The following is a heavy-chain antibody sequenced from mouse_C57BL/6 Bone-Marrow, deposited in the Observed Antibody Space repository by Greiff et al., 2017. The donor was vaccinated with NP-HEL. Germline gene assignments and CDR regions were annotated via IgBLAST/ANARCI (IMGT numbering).Heavy chain of an antibody. CDR3: TTIVTIDY. Sequence: VQLQQSGAELVRPGASVKLSCTASGFNIKDDYMHWVKQRPEQGLEWIGWIDPENGDTEYASKFQGKATITADTSSNTAYLQLSSLTSEDTAVYYCTTIVTIDYWGQGTTLTVSS. V-gene: IGHV14-4*01. CDR1: GFNIKDDY. J-gene: IGHJ2*01. D-gene: IGHD2-5*01. CDR2: IDPENGDT.